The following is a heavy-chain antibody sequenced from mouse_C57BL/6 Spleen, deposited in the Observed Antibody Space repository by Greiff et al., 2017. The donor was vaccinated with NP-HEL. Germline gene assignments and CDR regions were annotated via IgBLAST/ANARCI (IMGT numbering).Heavy chain of an antibody. J-gene: IGHJ4*01. V-gene: IGHV14-1*01. Sequence: EVKLQESGAELVRPGASVKLSCTASGFNIKDYYMHWVKQRPEQGLEWIGRIDPEDGDTEYAPKFQGKATMTADTSSNTAYLQLSSLTSEDTAVYYCTTLYYGTPYAMDYWGQGTSVTVSS. CDR1: GFNIKDYY. CDR3: TTLYYGTPYAMDY. D-gene: IGHD2-1*01. CDR2: IDPEDGDT.